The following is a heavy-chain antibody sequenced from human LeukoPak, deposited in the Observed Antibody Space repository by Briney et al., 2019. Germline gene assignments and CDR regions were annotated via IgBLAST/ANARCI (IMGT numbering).Heavy chain of an antibody. Sequence: SETLSLTCAASGGSISSGGYSWSWIRQPPGKGLEWIGYIYHSGSTYYNPSLKSRVTISVDRSKNQFSLKLSSVTAADTAVYYCARFRMGSFDYWGQGTLVTVSS. J-gene: IGHJ4*02. CDR1: GGSISSGGYS. CDR3: ARFRMGSFDY. CDR2: IYHSGST. D-gene: IGHD2-8*01. V-gene: IGHV4-30-2*01.